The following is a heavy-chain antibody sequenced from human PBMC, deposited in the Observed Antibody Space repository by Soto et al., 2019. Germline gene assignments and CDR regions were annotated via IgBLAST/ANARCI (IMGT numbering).Heavy chain of an antibody. CDR3: TRDLDNVVVPAASHY. CDR2: IRSKAYGGTT. CDR1: GFTFGDYA. Sequence: LRLSCTASGFTFGDYAMSWFRQAPGKGLEWVGFIRSKAYGGTTEYAASVKGRFTISRDDSKSIAYLQMNSLKTEDTAVYYCTRDLDNVVVPAASHYWGQGTLVTVSS. J-gene: IGHJ4*02. V-gene: IGHV3-49*03. D-gene: IGHD2-2*03.